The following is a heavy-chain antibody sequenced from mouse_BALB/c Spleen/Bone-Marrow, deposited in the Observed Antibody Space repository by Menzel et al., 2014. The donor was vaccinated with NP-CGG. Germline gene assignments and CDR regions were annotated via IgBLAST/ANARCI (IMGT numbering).Heavy chain of an antibody. D-gene: IGHD1-1*01. CDR2: IWGDGST. V-gene: IGHV2-6-7*01. CDR1: GFSLTDYG. J-gene: IGHJ2*01. Sequence: VKLMESGPGLVAPSQSLSIPCTVSGFSLTDYGVNWVRQPPGKNLEWLGMIWGDGSTDYNSALKSRLSISKDNSQSQVFLKMNSLETDDTARYYCARDLYYYGFDYWGQGTTLTVSS. CDR3: ARDLYYYGFDY.